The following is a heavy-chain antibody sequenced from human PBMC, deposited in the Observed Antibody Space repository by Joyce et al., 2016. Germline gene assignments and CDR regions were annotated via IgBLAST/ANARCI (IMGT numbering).Heavy chain of an antibody. CDR3: ARALGWDSNSCHDY. J-gene: IGHJ4*02. Sequence: QVQLVESGGGVVQPGRSLRLSCAASGFTFSNYGMHWVRQDPGKGLGWVAVISYDGSNKYYVDSVKGRFTISRDNSKNTLYLQMNSLRPEDTAVYYCARALGWDSNSCHDYWGQGTLVTVSS. CDR2: ISYDGSNK. V-gene: IGHV3-30*03. CDR1: GFTFSNYG. D-gene: IGHD6-13*01.